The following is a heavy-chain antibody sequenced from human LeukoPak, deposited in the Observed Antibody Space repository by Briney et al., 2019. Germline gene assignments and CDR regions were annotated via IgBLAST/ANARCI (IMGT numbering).Heavy chain of an antibody. D-gene: IGHD3-10*01. CDR1: GFPFENYW. CDR3: ARWTGVIDQ. V-gene: IGHV3-7*01. Sequence: GGSLRLSCAASGFPFENYWMHWVRQAPGKGPEWVANIKQDGTLAHYLDSVKGRFTISRDNTNSSLNLQMNSLLVEDTAVYYCARWTGVIDQWGLGTLVIVSS. CDR2: IKQDGTLA. J-gene: IGHJ4*02.